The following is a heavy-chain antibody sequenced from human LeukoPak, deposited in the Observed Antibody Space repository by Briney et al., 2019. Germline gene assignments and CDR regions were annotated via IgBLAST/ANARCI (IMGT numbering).Heavy chain of an antibody. V-gene: IGHV1-69*05. CDR3: ARDGYYYDSSGYDY. Sequence: SVKVSCKASGGTFSSYAISWVRQAPGQGLEWMGRIIPICGTANYAQKFQGRVTITTDESTSTAYMELSSLRSEDTAVYYCARDGYYYDSSGYDYWGQGTLVTVSS. D-gene: IGHD3-22*01. CDR2: IIPICGTA. CDR1: GGTFSSYA. J-gene: IGHJ4*02.